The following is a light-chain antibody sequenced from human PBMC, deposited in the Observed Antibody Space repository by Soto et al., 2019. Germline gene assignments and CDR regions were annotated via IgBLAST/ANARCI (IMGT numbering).Light chain of an antibody. J-gene: IGKJ2*01. CDR3: QQYNSYSPYT. Sequence: DIQMTQSPSTLSASVGDRVTITCRASQSISSWLAWYQQKPGKAPKLLIYKASSLESGVPSRFSGSGSGTEFPRTSSSGQPDDFATYYCQQYNSYSPYTFGQGTKLEIK. V-gene: IGKV1-5*03. CDR2: KAS. CDR1: QSISSW.